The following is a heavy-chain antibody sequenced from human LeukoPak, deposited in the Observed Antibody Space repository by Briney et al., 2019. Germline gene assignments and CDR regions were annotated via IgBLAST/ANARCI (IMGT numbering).Heavy chain of an antibody. J-gene: IGHJ4*02. V-gene: IGHV3-30*02. CDR1: GFTFSSYG. D-gene: IGHD3-3*01. CDR3: AKDRVLRFLEWLGLFDY. CDR2: IRYDGSNK. Sequence: GGSLRLSCAASGFTFSSYGMHWVRQAPGKGLEWVAFIRYDGSNKYYADSVKGRFTISGDNSKNTLYLQMNSLRAEDTAVYYCAKDRVLRFLEWLGLFDYWGQGTLVTVSS.